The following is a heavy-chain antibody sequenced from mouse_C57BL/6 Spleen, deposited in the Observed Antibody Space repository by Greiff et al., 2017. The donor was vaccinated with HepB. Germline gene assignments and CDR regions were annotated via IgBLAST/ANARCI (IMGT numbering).Heavy chain of an antibody. D-gene: IGHD2-3*01. J-gene: IGHJ2*01. Sequence: EVHLVESGGGLVKPGGSLKLSCAASGFTFSDYGMHWVRQAPEKGLEWVAYISSGSSTIYYADTVKGRFTISRDNAKNTLFLQMTSLRSEDTAMYYCARRDGYYRLDYWGQGTTLTVSS. CDR2: ISSGSSTI. V-gene: IGHV5-17*01. CDR1: GFTFSDYG. CDR3: ARRDGYYRLDY.